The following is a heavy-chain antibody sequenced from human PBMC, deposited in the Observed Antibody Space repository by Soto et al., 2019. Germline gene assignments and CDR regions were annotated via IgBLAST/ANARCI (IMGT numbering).Heavy chain of an antibody. Sequence: QVQLQESGPGLVKPSGTLSLTCAVSSGSISSSNWWSWVRQPPGKGLELIGEIYLSGSTNYNPSRKSRVTISVDKSKYRFSLKLSSVTAADTAVYYCAGVYGDYGARYFDLWGRGTLVTVSS. V-gene: IGHV4-4*02. D-gene: IGHD4-17*01. CDR3: AGVYGDYGARYFDL. CDR2: IYLSGST. J-gene: IGHJ2*01. CDR1: SGSISSSNW.